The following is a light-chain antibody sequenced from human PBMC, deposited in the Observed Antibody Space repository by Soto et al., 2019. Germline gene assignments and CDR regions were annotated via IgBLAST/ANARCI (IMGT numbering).Light chain of an antibody. Sequence: DIQMTQSPSSLSASVGDRVTISCQASQDINTYLNWYQQKPGKAPNLLIYDSFNLETGVPSRFGGSGSGTDFTLTISSLQPEDIGTFYCQQYQNLPYTFGQGTKLEIK. V-gene: IGKV1-33*01. J-gene: IGKJ2*01. CDR3: QQYQNLPYT. CDR2: DSF. CDR1: QDINTY.